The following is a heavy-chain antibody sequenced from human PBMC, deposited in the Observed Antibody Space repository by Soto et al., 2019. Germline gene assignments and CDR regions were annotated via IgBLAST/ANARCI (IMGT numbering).Heavy chain of an antibody. CDR2: ISGSGGST. J-gene: IGHJ6*03. Sequence: GGSLRLSCAASGFTFSSYAMSWVRQAPGKGLEWVSAISGSGGSTYYADSVKGRFTISRDNSKNTLYLQMNSLRAEDTAVYYCAKWWRYCSSTSCYTLYYYYYYMDVWGKGTTVTVSS. V-gene: IGHV3-23*01. CDR3: AKWWRYCSSTSCYTLYYYYYYMDV. CDR1: GFTFSSYA. D-gene: IGHD2-2*02.